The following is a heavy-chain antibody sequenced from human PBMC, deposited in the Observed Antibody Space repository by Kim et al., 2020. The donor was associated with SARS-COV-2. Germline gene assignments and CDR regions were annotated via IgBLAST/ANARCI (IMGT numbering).Heavy chain of an antibody. Sequence: SETLSLTCTVSGGSISSSSYYWGWIRQPPGKGLEWIGSIYYSGSTYYNPSLKSRVTISVDTSKNQFSLKLSSVTAADTAVYYCARSPPVGIAVAGTWYFQHWGQGTLVTVSS. V-gene: IGHV4-39*01. CDR3: ARSPPVGIAVAGTWYFQH. D-gene: IGHD6-19*01. J-gene: IGHJ1*01. CDR2: IYYSGST. CDR1: GGSISSSSYY.